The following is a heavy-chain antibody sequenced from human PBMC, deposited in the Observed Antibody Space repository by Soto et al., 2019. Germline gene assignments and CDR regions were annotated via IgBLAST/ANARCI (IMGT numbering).Heavy chain of an antibody. J-gene: IGHJ4*02. V-gene: IGHV4-39*01. CDR1: GGSISSSTYY. CDR2: IYYSGST. CDR3: ASLKGDYVSY. Sequence: SETLSLTCAVSGGSISSSTYYWGWIRQSPGKGLEWIGSIYYSGSTYYNPSLKSRVTISVDTSKNQFSLKLSSVTAADTAVYYCASLKGDYVSYWGQGTLVTVSS. D-gene: IGHD4-17*01.